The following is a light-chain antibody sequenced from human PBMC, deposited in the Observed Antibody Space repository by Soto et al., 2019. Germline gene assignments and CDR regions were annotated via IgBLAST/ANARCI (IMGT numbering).Light chain of an antibody. CDR2: RNN. CDR3: AAWDDSLSGVV. Sequence: QSALTQPPSASGTPGQRVTISCSGTSSNIGNNYVCWYQKLPGTAPKLLIYRNNQRPSGVPDRFSGSKSGTSASLAISGLRSDDEADYYCAAWDDSLSGVVFGGGTQLTVL. V-gene: IGLV1-47*01. CDR1: SSNIGNNY. J-gene: IGLJ7*01.